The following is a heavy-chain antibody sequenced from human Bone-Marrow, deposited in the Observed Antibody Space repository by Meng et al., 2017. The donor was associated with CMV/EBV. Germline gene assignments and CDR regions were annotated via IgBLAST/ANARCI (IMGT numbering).Heavy chain of an antibody. J-gene: IGHJ6*02. Sequence: ASVKVSCKASGYTFSFYDIIWVRQASGQGLEWVGWMNPNRGNTAYAQKFQGRVTMTRDTSTSIAYMELSSLRSGDTAVYYCARGQVQCSTINCHDYRSSGMDVWGQGTTVTVSS. CDR2: MNPNRGNT. V-gene: IGHV1-8*01. D-gene: IGHD2/OR15-2a*01. CDR3: ARGQVQCSTINCHDYRSSGMDV. CDR1: GYTFSFYD.